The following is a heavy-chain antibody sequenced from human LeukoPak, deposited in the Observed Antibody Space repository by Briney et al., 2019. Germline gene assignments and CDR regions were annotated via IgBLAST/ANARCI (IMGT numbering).Heavy chain of an antibody. D-gene: IGHD1-1*01. Sequence: SETLSLTCTVSGDSISSYYWSWIRQPAGKGLEWIGRIYTRGSINYNPSLKSRVTMSVDTSKNRFSLNLSSVTAADTAVYYCTRGKVGTDFDYRGQGTLVTVSS. CDR1: GDSISSYY. CDR3: TRGKVGTDFDY. J-gene: IGHJ4*02. V-gene: IGHV4-4*07. CDR2: IYTRGSI.